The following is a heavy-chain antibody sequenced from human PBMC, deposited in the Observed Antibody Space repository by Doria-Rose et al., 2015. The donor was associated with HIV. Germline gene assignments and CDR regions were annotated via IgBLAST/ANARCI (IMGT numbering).Heavy chain of an antibody. CDR1: GVSLSSPGMG. Sequence: QWGPVLVKPTETLTLTCTVSGVSLSSPGMGVSWIRQPPGKALKWLSKTFSDDERSYKSSLKSILTISRGTSKSQVVLTMTDMDPVDTATYYCARIKSSRWYHKYYFDFWGQGTLVIVSA. CDR3: ARIKSSRWYHKYYFDF. D-gene: IGHD6-13*01. CDR2: TFSDDER. V-gene: IGHV2-26*01. J-gene: IGHJ4*02.